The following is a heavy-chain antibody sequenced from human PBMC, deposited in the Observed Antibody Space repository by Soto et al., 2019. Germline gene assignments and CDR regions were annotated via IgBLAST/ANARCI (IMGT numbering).Heavy chain of an antibody. J-gene: IGHJ4*02. CDR1: GYIFTTYG. V-gene: IGHV1-18*01. CDR3: ARVRGQLSGSYSRYFDY. D-gene: IGHD1-26*01. CDR2: ISAYNGNT. Sequence: ASVKVSCKTSGYIFTTYGLSWVRQAPGQGLEWMGWISAYNGNTNYAQNLQGRVTMTTDTSTRTAYMELSNLRSDDTAVYYCARVRGQLSGSYSRYFDYWGQGTLVTVSS.